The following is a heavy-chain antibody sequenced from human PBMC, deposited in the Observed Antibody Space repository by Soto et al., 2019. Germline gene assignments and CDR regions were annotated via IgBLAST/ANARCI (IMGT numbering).Heavy chain of an antibody. V-gene: IGHV1-2*04. CDR1: GYTFTGYY. CDR2: INPNSGGT. D-gene: IGHD3-9*01. CDR3: ARGGWDILTGYYAYYYYYGMDV. Sequence: ASVKVSCKASGYTFTGYYMHWVRQAPGQGLEWMGWINPNSGGTNYAQKFQGWVTMTRDTSISTAYMELSRLRSDDTAVYYCARGGWDILTGYYAYYYYYGMDVWGQGTTVTVSS. J-gene: IGHJ6*02.